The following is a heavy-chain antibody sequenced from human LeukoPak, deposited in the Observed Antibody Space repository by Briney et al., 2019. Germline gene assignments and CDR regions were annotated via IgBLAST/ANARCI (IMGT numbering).Heavy chain of an antibody. V-gene: IGHV3-48*03. D-gene: IGHD1-1*01. CDR1: GFTFSNYE. CDR3: ARETLELDA. J-gene: IGHJ5*02. Sequence: GGSLRLSCAASGFTFSNYEVNWVRQAPGKGLEWISYTTSSGSTNYYADSVKGRFTISRDNAKSSLYLQMHSLRAEDTAVYYCARETLELDAWGQGTLVTVSS. CDR2: TTSSGSTN.